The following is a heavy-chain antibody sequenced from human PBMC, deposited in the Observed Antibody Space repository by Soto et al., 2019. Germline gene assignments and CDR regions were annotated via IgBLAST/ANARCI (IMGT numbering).Heavy chain of an antibody. CDR1: GFTFSSYS. CDR3: ASTNSRSYYMDV. CDR2: ISSSSSYI. V-gene: IGHV3-21*01. J-gene: IGHJ6*03. D-gene: IGHD6-13*01. Sequence: EVQLVESGGGLVKPGGSLRLSCAASGFTFSSYSMNWVRQAPGKGLEWVSSISSSSSYIYYADSVKGPFTISRDNAKNSLYLQMNSLRAGDTAVYYCASTNSRSYYMDVWGKGTTVTVSS.